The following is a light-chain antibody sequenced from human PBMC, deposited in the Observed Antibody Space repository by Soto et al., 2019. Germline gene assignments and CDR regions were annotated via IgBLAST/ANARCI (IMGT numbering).Light chain of an antibody. Sequence: QSALTQPASLSGSPGQSITISCTGTSSDVGGYNYVSWYQQHPGKAPKLMIYEVSNRPSGVSNRFSGSKSGNTASLTISRLQAEDEADYYCSSYTSSSNYVFGTGTKVTVL. CDR3: SSYTSSSNYV. CDR2: EVS. CDR1: SSDVGGYNY. V-gene: IGLV2-14*01. J-gene: IGLJ1*01.